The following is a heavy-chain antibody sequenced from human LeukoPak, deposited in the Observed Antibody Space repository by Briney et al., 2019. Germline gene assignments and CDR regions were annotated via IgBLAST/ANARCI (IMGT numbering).Heavy chain of an antibody. CDR1: GFTFSSYW. CDR3: ARDRGYYDSSGYDYFDY. J-gene: IGHJ4*02. V-gene: IGHV3-7*03. CDR2: IKQDGSEK. Sequence: GGSLRLSCAASGFTFSSYWMSWVRQAPGKGLEWVANIKQDGSEKYYVDSVKGRFTISRDNAKNSLYLQMNSLRAEDTAVYYCARDRGYYDSSGYDYFDYWGQGTLVTVSS. D-gene: IGHD3-22*01.